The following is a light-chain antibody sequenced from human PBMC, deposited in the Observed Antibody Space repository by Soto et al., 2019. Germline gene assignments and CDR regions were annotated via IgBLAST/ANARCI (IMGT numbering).Light chain of an antibody. CDR2: DVT. Sequence: QSVLTQPASVSGSPGQSITISCTGTSSDVGGYNYVSWYQQHPGKAPKLTIYDVTNRPSGVSDRFSGSKSDNTASLTVSGLQAEDEADYYCSSFTSRNHVVFGGGTKLTVL. J-gene: IGLJ2*01. CDR3: SSFTSRNHVV. CDR1: SSDVGGYNY. V-gene: IGLV2-14*01.